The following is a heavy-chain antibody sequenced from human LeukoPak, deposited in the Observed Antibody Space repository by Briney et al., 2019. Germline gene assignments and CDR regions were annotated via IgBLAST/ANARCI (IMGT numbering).Heavy chain of an antibody. CDR2: IIPIFGTA. D-gene: IGHD6-19*01. V-gene: IGHV1-69*05. CDR3: AREGGIAVAGSDGTFDY. CDR1: GGTFSSYA. Sequence: SVKVSCKASGGTFSSYAISWVRQAPGQGLEWMGRIIPIFGTANYAQKFQGRVAITTDESTSTAYMELSSLRSEETAVYYCAREGGIAVAGSDGTFDYWGQGTLVTVSS. J-gene: IGHJ4*02.